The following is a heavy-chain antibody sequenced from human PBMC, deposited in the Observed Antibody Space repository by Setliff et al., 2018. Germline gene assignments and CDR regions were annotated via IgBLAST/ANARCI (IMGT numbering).Heavy chain of an antibody. Sequence: PSETLSLTCSVSGGFFTGFYWSWLRPSPGKGPEWIGYVHYSGSTLYTPSLKSRVTISLDTSKNQINLSLSSLTAADTAVYYCARHRGASFDSWGQGVLVTVSS. CDR3: ARHRGASFDS. CDR2: VHYSGST. CDR1: GGFFTGFY. V-gene: IGHV4-59*01. D-gene: IGHD3-10*01. J-gene: IGHJ4*02.